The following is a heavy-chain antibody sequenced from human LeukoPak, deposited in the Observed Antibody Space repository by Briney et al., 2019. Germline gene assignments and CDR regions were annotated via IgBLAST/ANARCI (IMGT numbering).Heavy chain of an antibody. CDR3: ARPGVTPDTNWFDS. CDR1: GYTFTDYY. J-gene: IGHJ5*01. CDR2: INPNSGGT. Sequence: ASVKVSCKASGYTFTDYYVHWVRQAPGQGLEWMGWINPNSGGTNYVQKFQGRVTMTRDTSIGTAYVELSGLRSDDTAVYYCARPGVTPDTNWFDSWGQGTLVTVSS. V-gene: IGHV1-2*02. D-gene: IGHD5-18*01.